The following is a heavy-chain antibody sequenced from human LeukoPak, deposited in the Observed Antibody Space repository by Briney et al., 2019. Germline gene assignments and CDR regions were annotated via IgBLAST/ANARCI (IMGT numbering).Heavy chain of an antibody. CDR3: ARVGTRSGNEYYYYYYYMDV. D-gene: IGHD1-1*01. V-gene: IGHV4-39*07. J-gene: IGHJ6*03. CDR2: IYYSGST. Sequence: PSETLSLTCTVSGGSISSSSYYWGWIRQPPGKGLEWIGSIYYSGSTYYNPSLKSRVTISVDKSKNQFSLKLSSVTAADTAVYYCARVGTRSGNEYYYYYYYMDVWGKGTTVTVSS. CDR1: GGSISSSSYY.